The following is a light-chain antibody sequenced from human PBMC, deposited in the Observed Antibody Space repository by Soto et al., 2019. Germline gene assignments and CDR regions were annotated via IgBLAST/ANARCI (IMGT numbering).Light chain of an antibody. CDR3: GTWDSSLSAGV. CDR2: DND. V-gene: IGLV1-51*01. CDR1: NSNIGNDY. Sequence: QSALTQPPSVSAAPGQKVTISCSGSNSNIGNDYVSWYQHLPGTAPKLLIYDNDKRPSGIPDRFSGSKSGTSATLGITGLQTGDEADYYCGTWDSSLSAGVFGGGTKMTVL. J-gene: IGLJ3*02.